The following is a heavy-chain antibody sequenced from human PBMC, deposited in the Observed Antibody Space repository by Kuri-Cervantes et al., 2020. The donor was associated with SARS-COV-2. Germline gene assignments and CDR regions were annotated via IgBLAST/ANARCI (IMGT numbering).Heavy chain of an antibody. Sequence: ASVKVSCKASGYTFTTYGISWVRQAPGRGLEWMGWISTYNGNTNYAQILQGRVTMTTDTSTSTAYMELSRLRLDDTAAFYCVRFRYYDSMRNASDIWGQGTMVTVSS. CDR3: VRFRYYDSMRNASDI. V-gene: IGHV1-18*01. CDR1: GYTFTTYG. D-gene: IGHD3-22*01. J-gene: IGHJ3*02. CDR2: ISTYNGNT.